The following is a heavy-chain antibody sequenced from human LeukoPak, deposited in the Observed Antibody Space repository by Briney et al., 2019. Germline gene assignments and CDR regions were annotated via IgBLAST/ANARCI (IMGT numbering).Heavy chain of an antibody. D-gene: IGHD1-26*01. Sequence: VGSLRLSCAASGFTFSNYAMNWVRQAPGRGLEWVPAISGSGGSTYYADSVKGRFTISRDNSKNTLYLQMNSLRAEDTAVYYCAKDLAGSGSYSFDYWGQGTLVTVSS. J-gene: IGHJ4*02. CDR3: AKDLAGSGSYSFDY. CDR1: GFTFSNYA. V-gene: IGHV3-23*01. CDR2: ISGSGGST.